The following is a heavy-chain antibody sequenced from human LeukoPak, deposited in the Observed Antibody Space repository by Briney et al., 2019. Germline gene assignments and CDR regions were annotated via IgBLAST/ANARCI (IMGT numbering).Heavy chain of an antibody. Sequence: SETLSLTCTVSGGSISGPYWSWIRQPPGEGLEWIAYVYYSGDTNYNPSLKSRAAISLDTSKNQFSLTVTSVTAADTAIYYCARHTYARPFDFWGQGTLVTVSS. V-gene: IGHV4-59*08. CDR3: ARHTYARPFDF. D-gene: IGHD6-6*01. CDR2: VYYSGDT. J-gene: IGHJ4*02. CDR1: GGSISGPY.